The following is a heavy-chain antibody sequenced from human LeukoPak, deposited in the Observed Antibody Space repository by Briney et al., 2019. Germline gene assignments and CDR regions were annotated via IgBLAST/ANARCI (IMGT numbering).Heavy chain of an antibody. CDR2: IYYSAST. CDR3: TSRLRPAAPTDAFDI. J-gene: IGHJ3*02. CDR1: GGSISSYH. V-gene: IGHV4-59*08. D-gene: IGHD2-2*01. Sequence: SETLSLTCTVSGGSISSYHWSWIRQPPGKGLEWIGYIYYSASTNYNPSLKSRVTISVDTSKNQFSLKLSSVTAADTAVYYCTSRLRPAAPTDAFDIWGQGTMVTVSS.